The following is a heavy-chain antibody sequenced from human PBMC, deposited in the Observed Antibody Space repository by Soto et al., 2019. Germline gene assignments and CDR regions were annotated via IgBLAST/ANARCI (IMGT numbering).Heavy chain of an antibody. CDR2: IYWDDDE. CDR3: ERSVEALPVRGALDS. CDR1: GFPLSTSGVG. D-gene: IGHD6-6*01. J-gene: IGHJ4*02. V-gene: IGHV2-5*02. Sequence: QITLKESGPPLVKPTETLTLTCTFSGFPLSTSGVGVGWIRQPPGKALEWLAFIYWDDDERYSPSLQSSLTIIKDTSINRVVLTMTNMDPVDTATYYCERSVEALPVRGALDSWGRGTLVTVSS.